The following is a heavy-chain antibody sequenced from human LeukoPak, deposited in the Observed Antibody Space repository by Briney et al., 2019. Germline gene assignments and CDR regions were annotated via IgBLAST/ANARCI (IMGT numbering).Heavy chain of an antibody. Sequence: PGGSLRPSGAASGFTASSNHTSWVRQAPGKGLEWVAVIYSGWSTYYTDTVKSRFTLSRHKTKNTLYLHMNSLRAEDTDVYYCASPHYDILTGLLNWGQGTLVTVSS. D-gene: IGHD3-9*01. CDR3: ASPHYDILTGLLN. J-gene: IGHJ4*02. V-gene: IGHV3-53*01. CDR1: GFTASSNH. CDR2: IYSGWST.